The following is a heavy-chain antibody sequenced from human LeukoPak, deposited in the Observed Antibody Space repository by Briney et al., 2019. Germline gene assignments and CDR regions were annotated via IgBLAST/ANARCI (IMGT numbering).Heavy chain of an antibody. Sequence: SETLSLTCAVYGGSFSGYYWSWIRQPPGKGLEWIGSIYYSGSTYYNPSLKSRVTISVDTSKNQFSLKLSSVTAADTAVYYCARGQGYDFWSGYLYYFDYWGQGTLVTVSS. CDR3: ARGQGYDFWSGYLYYFDY. V-gene: IGHV4-34*01. CDR1: GGSFSGYY. D-gene: IGHD3-3*01. CDR2: IYYSGST. J-gene: IGHJ4*02.